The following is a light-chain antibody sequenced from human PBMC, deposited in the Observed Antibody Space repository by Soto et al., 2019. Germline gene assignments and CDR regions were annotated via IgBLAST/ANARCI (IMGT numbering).Light chain of an antibody. V-gene: IGLV2-14*01. J-gene: IGLJ1*01. CDR1: SSDVGGYNY. CDR3: SSYTRSSTL. CDR2: EVS. Sequence: QSALTQPASVSGSPGQSITISCTGTSSDVGGYNYVSWHQQHPGKAPKLMIYEVSNRPSGVSNRFSGSKSGNTASLTISGLKAEDEAAYYCSSYTRSSTLFGTGTKVTVL.